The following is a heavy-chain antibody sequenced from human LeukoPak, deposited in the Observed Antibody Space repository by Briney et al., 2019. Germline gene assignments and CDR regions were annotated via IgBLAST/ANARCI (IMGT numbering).Heavy chain of an antibody. CDR1: GFTFGDYG. D-gene: IGHD3-22*01. V-gene: IGHV3-15*01. CDR2: IKSKTDGGTT. J-gene: IGHJ4*02. Sequence: PGGSLRLSCAASGFTFGDYGMSWVRQAPGKGLEWVGRIKSKTDGGTTDYAAPVKGRFTISRDDSKNTLYLQMNSLKTEDTAVYYCTTSLSSGYYIDYWGQGTLVTVSS. CDR3: TTSLSSGYYIDY.